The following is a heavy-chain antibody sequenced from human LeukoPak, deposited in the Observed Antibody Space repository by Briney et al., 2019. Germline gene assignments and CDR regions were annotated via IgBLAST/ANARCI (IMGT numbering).Heavy chain of an antibody. V-gene: IGHV1-69*13. Sequence: ASVTVSCKASGGTFSSYAISWVRQAPGQGLEWMGGIIPIFGTANYAQKFQGRVTITADESTSTAYMELSSLRSEDTAVYYCARGFDCSSTSCPFITGTLFQDYYYYGMDVWGQGTTVTVSS. CDR1: GGTFSSYA. J-gene: IGHJ6*02. CDR3: ARGFDCSSTSCPFITGTLFQDYYYYGMDV. CDR2: IIPIFGTA. D-gene: IGHD2-2*01.